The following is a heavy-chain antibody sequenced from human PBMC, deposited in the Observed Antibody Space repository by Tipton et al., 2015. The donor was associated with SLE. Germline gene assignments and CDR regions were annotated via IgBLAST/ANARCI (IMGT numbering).Heavy chain of an antibody. CDR3: ARDEYRYDATGYHLLGHFDF. CDR2: IYYSGST. V-gene: IGHV4-59*12. J-gene: IGHJ4*02. Sequence: TLSLTCSVSGGSISRFYWNWIRQTPGKGLEWIGYIYYSGSTYYSPSLKSRVTMSVDTSKNQFSLKLSSVTAADTAVYYCARDEYRYDATGYHLLGHFDFWGQGTQVTVSS. CDR1: GGSISRFY. D-gene: IGHD3-22*01.